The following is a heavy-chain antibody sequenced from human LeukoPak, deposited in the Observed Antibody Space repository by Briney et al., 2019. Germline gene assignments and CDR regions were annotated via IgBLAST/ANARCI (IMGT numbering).Heavy chain of an antibody. Sequence: ASVKVSCKASGGTFSSYAISWVRQAPGQGLEWMGGIIPIFGTANYAQKFQGRVTITADESTSTAYMELSSLRSEDTAVYYCARPKAPYYYDSSGCYFFDYWGQGTLVTVSS. CDR1: GGTFSSYA. CDR3: ARPKAPYYYDSSGCYFFDY. J-gene: IGHJ4*02. CDR2: IIPIFGTA. V-gene: IGHV1-69*13. D-gene: IGHD3-22*01.